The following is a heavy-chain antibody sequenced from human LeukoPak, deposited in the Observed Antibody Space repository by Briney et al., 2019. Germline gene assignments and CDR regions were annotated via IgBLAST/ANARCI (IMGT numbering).Heavy chain of an antibody. Sequence: SETLSLTCTVSGGSISSYYWSWIRQPPGKGLEWIGYIYYSGSTNYNPSLKSRVTISVDTSKNQFSLKLSSVTAADTAVYYCARFSSGSYYTNWFDPWGQGTLVTVS. D-gene: IGHD3-10*01. J-gene: IGHJ5*02. CDR1: GGSISSYY. V-gene: IGHV4-59*08. CDR2: IYYSGST. CDR3: ARFSSGSYYTNWFDP.